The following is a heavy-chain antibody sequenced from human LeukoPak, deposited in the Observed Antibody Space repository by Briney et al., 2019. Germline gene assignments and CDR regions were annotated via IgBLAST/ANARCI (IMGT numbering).Heavy chain of an antibody. CDR3: ARGPYTIFGVVIISFDP. D-gene: IGHD3-3*01. Sequence: ASVKVSGKASGYTFTGYYMHWVRQAPGQGLEWMGWINPNSGGTNYAQKFQGRVTMTRDTSISTAYMELSRLRSDDTAVYYCARGPYTIFGVVIISFDPWGQGTLVTVSS. V-gene: IGHV1-2*02. J-gene: IGHJ5*02. CDR2: INPNSGGT. CDR1: GYTFTGYY.